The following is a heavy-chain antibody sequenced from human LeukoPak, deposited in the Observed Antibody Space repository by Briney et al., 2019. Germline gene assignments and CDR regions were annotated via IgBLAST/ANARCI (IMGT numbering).Heavy chain of an antibody. CDR1: GFTFSSYG. CDR2: IPYDGSNK. D-gene: IGHD5-18*01. J-gene: IGHJ4*02. CDR3: AKDLVRVQLWLPDY. V-gene: IGHV3-30*18. Sequence: GGSLRLSCAASGFTFSSYGMHWVRQAPGKGLEWVAVIPYDGSNKYYADSVKGRFTISRDNSKNTLYLQMNSLRAEDTAVYYCAKDLVRVQLWLPDYWGQGTLVTVSS.